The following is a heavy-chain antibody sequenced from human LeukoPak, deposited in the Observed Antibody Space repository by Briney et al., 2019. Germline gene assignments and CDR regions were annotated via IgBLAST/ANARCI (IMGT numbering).Heavy chain of an antibody. CDR2: FIPILDTA. J-gene: IGHJ4*02. Sequence: ASVKVSCKASGVTFSDYALNWVRQAPGQGLEWMGVFIPILDTANSTQKFQGRLTITADISTNTVYMELSSLRSEDTAVYYCVFGELIPVLDYWGQGTLVTVSS. D-gene: IGHD3-10*02. V-gene: IGHV1-69*10. CDR1: GVTFSDYA. CDR3: VFGELIPVLDY.